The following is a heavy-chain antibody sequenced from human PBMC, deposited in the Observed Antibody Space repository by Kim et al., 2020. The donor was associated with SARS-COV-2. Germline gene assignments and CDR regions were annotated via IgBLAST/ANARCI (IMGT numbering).Heavy chain of an antibody. Sequence: SVKVSCKASGGTFSSYAISWVRQAPGQGLEWMGRIIPILGIANYAQKFQGRVTITADKSTSTAYMELSSLRSEDTAVYYCARALLRSQQWLAFNYFDYW. CDR2: IIPILGIA. CDR3: ARALLRSQQWLAFNYFDY. D-gene: IGHD6-19*01. J-gene: IGHJ4*01. V-gene: IGHV1-69*04. CDR1: GGTFSSYA.